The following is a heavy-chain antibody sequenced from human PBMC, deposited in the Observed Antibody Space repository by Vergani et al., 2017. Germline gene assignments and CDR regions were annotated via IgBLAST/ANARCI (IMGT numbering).Heavy chain of an antibody. D-gene: IGHD6-19*01. J-gene: IGHJ5*02. CDR1: GGTFSSYA. Sequence: QVQLVQSGAEVKKPGSSVKVSCKASGGTFSSYAISWVRQAPGQGLEWMGRIIPILGIANYAQKFQGRVTITAEKSTSTAYMELSSLRSEDTAVYYCAIDRQEAVADNWFGPWGQGTLVTASS. CDR3: AIDRQEAVADNWFGP. V-gene: IGHV1-69*04. CDR2: IIPILGIA.